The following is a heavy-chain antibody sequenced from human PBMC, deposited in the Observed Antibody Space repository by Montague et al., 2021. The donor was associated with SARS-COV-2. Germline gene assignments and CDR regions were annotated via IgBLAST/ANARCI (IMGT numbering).Heavy chain of an antibody. D-gene: IGHD3-22*01. CDR3: ARDLTEYYYDSSGFTRYFDY. CDR1: GFTFSSYS. V-gene: IGHV3-21*01. CDR2: ISSSSSYI. J-gene: IGHJ4*02. Sequence: SLRLSCAASGFTFSSYSMNRVRQAPGKGLEWVSSISSSSSYIYYADSVKGRFTISRDNAKNSLYLQMNSLGAEDTAVYYCARDLTEYYYDSSGFTRYFDYWGQGTLVTVSS.